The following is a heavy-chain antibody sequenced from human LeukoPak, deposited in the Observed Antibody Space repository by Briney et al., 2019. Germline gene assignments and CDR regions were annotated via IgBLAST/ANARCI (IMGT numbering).Heavy chain of an antibody. Sequence: PGGSLRLSCAASGFTVSSNYMSWVRQAPGKGLEWVSVIYSGGSTYYADSVKGRFTISRDNSKNTLYLQMNSLRAEDTAVYYCARYYYDSSGYYHSYYFDYWGQGTLVTVSS. J-gene: IGHJ4*02. V-gene: IGHV3-53*01. D-gene: IGHD3-22*01. CDR1: GFTVSSNY. CDR2: IYSGGST. CDR3: ARYYYDSSGYYHSYYFDY.